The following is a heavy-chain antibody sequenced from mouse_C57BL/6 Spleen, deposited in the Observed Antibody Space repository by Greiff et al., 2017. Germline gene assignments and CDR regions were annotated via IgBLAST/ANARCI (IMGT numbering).Heavy chain of an antibody. CDR1: GYTFTDYY. V-gene: IGHV1-26*01. J-gene: IGHJ2*01. CDR3: ARSGVHDYYFDY. Sequence: EVKLQQSGPELVKPGASVKISCKASGYTFTDYYMNWVKQSHGKSLEWIGDINPNNGGTSYNQKFKGKATLTVDKSSSTAYMELRSLTSEDSAVYYCARSGVHDYYFDYWGQGTTLTVSS. D-gene: IGHD2-4*01. CDR2: INPNNGGT.